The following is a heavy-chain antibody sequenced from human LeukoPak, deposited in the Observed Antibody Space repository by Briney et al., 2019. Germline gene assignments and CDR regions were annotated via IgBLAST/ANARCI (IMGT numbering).Heavy chain of an antibody. D-gene: IGHD6-19*01. CDR2: ISCYDGNT. CDR3: ARDPSNSVGWMIWFDP. V-gene: IGHV1-18*01. Sequence: ASVKVSCKASGGTFSSYAISWVRQAPGQGLEWMGWISCYDGNTNYAQKFQDRVTMTTDSSTNTAYMELRNLRSDDTAVYYCARDPSNSVGWMIWFDPWGQGTLVTVSS. CDR1: GGTFSSYA. J-gene: IGHJ5*02.